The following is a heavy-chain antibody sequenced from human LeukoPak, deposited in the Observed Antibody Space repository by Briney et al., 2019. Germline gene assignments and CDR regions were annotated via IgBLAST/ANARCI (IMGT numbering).Heavy chain of an antibody. Sequence: PGGPLRLSCAASGFTVSSNYMSWVRQAPGKGLEWVSVIYSGGSTYYADSVKGRFTISRDNSKNTLYLQMNSLRAEDTAVYYCARGTGYCSGGSCLWFQHWGQGTLVTVSS. CDR1: GFTVSSNY. D-gene: IGHD2-15*01. CDR3: ARGTGYCSGGSCLWFQH. V-gene: IGHV3-66*01. J-gene: IGHJ1*01. CDR2: IYSGGST.